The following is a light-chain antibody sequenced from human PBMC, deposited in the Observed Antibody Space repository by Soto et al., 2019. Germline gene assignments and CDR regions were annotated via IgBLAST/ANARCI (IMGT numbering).Light chain of an antibody. CDR3: QQRSNWLT. CDR2: DAS. Sequence: EIVLTQYPATLSLSPGERATLSCRASQSVSSYLAWYQQKPGQAPRLLIYDASNRATGIPARFSGSGSGTDFTLTISSLEPEDFAVYYCQQRSNWLTFGGGTKVEIK. J-gene: IGKJ4*01. V-gene: IGKV3-11*01. CDR1: QSVSSY.